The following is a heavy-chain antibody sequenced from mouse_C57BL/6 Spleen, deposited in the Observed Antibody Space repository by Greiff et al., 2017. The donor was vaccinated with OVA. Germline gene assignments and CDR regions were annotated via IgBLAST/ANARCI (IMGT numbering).Heavy chain of an antibody. V-gene: IGHV1-82*01. CDR2: IYPGDGDT. CDR3: AREGDYGGFDV. D-gene: IGHD2-4*01. CDR1: GYAFSSSW. Sequence: VQLQQSGPELVKPGASVKISCKASGYAFSSSWMNWVKQRPGQGLEWIGRIYPGDGDTNYNGKFKGKATLTADKSSSTAYMQLSSLTSEDSAVYFCAREGDYGGFDVWGTGTTVTVSS. J-gene: IGHJ1*03.